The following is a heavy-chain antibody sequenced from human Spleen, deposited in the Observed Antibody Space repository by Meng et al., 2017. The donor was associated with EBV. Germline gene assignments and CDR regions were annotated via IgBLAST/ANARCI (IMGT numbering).Heavy chain of an antibody. V-gene: IGHV4-4*02. CDR1: GGSIFEKW. CDR2: VYSSGTA. Sequence: VQLQESDPRCGTPSRTLSLTCVVSGGSIFEKWWTWVRQSPGKGLEWIGEVYSSGTAANYNPSLRSRVTLSVDAAKNQFSLRLSSVTAADTAVYFCAGNEHFWGQGTLVTVSS. CDR3: AGNEHF. J-gene: IGHJ4*02. D-gene: IGHD1-1*01.